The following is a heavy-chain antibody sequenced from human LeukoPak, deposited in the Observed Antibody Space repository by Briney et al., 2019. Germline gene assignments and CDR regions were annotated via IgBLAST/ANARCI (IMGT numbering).Heavy chain of an antibody. J-gene: IGHJ6*02. V-gene: IGHV4-59*08. D-gene: IGHD6-19*01. CDR3: ARLVAGTYMDV. Sequence: SETLSLTCAVSGGSISSYYRSWIRQAPGKGLEWLGYIYYSGSTNYYPSLKRRVTISVDTSKNQFSLKLSSVTAADTAVYYCARLVAGTYMDVWGQGTTVTVSS. CDR2: IYYSGST. CDR1: GGSISSYY.